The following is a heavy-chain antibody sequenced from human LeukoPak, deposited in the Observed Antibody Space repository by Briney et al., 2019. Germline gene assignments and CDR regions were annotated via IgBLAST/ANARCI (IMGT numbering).Heavy chain of an antibody. CDR3: ARDLYYGSADNYYYYGMDV. CDR2: ISAYNGNT. CDR1: GYTFTSYG. V-gene: IGHV1-18*01. D-gene: IGHD3-10*01. Sequence: VASVKVSCKASGYTFTSYGIGWVRQAPGQGLEWMGWISAYNGNTNYAQKLQGRVTMTTDTSTSTAYMELRSLRSDDTAVYYCARDLYYGSADNYYYYGMDVWGQGTTVTVSS. J-gene: IGHJ6*02.